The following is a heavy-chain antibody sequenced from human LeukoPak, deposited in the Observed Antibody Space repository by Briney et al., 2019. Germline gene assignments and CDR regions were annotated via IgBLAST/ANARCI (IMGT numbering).Heavy chain of an antibody. Sequence: SGGSLRLSCAASGFTFSSYGMHWVRQAPGKGLEWVAVISDDGSNKYYGDSVKGRFTISRDNSKNTVYLQMNSLRAEDTAVYYCAKDRYSSGWYSDFDYWGQGTLVTVSS. CDR2: ISDDGSNK. CDR1: GFTFSSYG. D-gene: IGHD6-19*01. V-gene: IGHV3-30*18. J-gene: IGHJ4*02. CDR3: AKDRYSSGWYSDFDY.